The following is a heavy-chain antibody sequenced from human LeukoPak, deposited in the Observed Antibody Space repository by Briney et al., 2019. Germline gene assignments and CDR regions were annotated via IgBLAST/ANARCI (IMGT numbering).Heavy chain of an antibody. CDR1: GFSFGDFF. V-gene: IGHV3-7*03. CDR2: INLDGSEK. Sequence: GESLRLSCAASGFSFGDFFMSWARQAPGKGLEWVANINLDGSEKFHLDSVKGRFTISRDNAKSALYLQMNSLRAADTAMYFCVRGVTMIRGAVMYPFFFDFWGRGTLVTVSS. CDR3: VRGVTMIRGAVMYPFFFDF. D-gene: IGHD3-10*01. J-gene: IGHJ4*02.